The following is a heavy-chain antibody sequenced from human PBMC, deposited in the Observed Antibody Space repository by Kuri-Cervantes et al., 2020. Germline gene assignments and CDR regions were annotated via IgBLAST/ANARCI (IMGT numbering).Heavy chain of an antibody. Sequence: GESLKISCAASGFTFSNAWMTWVRRAPGKGLEWVANIKEDGRDKYYVDSLKGRFTISRDNAKNSLYLQMNSLRVEDTAVYYCARGKSTVTYIDYWGQGTLVTVSS. D-gene: IGHD4-17*01. CDR1: GFTFSNAW. J-gene: IGHJ4*02. CDR3: ARGKSTVTYIDY. CDR2: IKEDGRDK. V-gene: IGHV3-7*03.